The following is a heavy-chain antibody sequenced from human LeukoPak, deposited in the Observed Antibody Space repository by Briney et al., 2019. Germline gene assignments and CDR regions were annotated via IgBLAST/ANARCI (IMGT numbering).Heavy chain of an antibody. Sequence: AESLLIFCKGSGYSFTYYWIGWVLQMPGKGLEWMGIIYPGDSDTRYSPSFQGQVTISADKSINTAYLQWSSLKASDTAMYYCARHQEIPEAGTGYDCCGQGRLVSVSS. D-gene: IGHD6-13*01. V-gene: IGHV5-51*01. CDR2: IYPGDSDT. CDR1: GYSFTYYW. CDR3: ARHQEIPEAGTGYDC. J-gene: IGHJ4*02.